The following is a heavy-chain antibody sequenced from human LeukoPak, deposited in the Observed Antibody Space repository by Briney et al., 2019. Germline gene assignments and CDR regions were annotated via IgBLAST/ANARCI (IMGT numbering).Heavy chain of an antibody. CDR1: GGSISSGGYS. CDR2: IYHSGST. V-gene: IGHV4-30-2*01. CDR3: ARDGPYEATGSYFDAFDI. J-gene: IGHJ3*02. Sequence: SETLSLTCAVSGGSISSGGYSWSWIRQPPGKGLEWIGYIYHSGSTYYNPSLKSRVTISVDTSKNQLTLKLTSVTAADTAVYYCARDGPYEATGSYFDAFDIWGQGTMVTVSS. D-gene: IGHD1-26*01.